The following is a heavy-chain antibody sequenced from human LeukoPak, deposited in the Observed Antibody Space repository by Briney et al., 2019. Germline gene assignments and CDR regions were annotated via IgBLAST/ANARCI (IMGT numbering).Heavy chain of an antibody. CDR2: ISVSGGST. D-gene: IGHD3-22*01. Sequence: GGSLRLSCAASGFTFSSYAMSWVRQAPGKGLEWVSPISVSGGSTYYPDSVKGRFTISRDNSKNTLYLQMNSLRAEDTAVYYCAKGRSGYYDSPLDYWGQGTLATVSS. V-gene: IGHV3-23*01. CDR3: AKGRSGYYDSPLDY. CDR1: GFTFSSYA. J-gene: IGHJ4*02.